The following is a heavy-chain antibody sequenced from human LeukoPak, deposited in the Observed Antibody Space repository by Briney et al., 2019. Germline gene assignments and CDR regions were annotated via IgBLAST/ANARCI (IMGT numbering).Heavy chain of an antibody. V-gene: IGHV1-18*01. D-gene: IGHD1-26*01. CDR2: ITAYNDNT. CDR3: ARGGVGATADY. CDR1: GYTFTSYG. J-gene: IGHJ4*02. Sequence: ASVKVSCKASGYTFTSYGISWVRQAPGQGLEYMGWITAYNDNTNYAQNFQGRVTMTTDTSTNTAYMEVRSLRSDDTAVYYCARGGVGATADYWGQGTLVTVSS.